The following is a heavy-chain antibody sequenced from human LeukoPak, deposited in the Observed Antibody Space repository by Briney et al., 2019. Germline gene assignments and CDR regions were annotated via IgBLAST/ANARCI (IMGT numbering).Heavy chain of an antibody. CDR1: GXTFSTYW. D-gene: IGHD4-17*01. CDR3: ARDSGLTTVATYWDY. CDR2: IKEDGSEK. V-gene: IGHV3-7*05. J-gene: IGHJ4*02. Sequence: PGGSLRLSCAASGXTFSTYWMSWVRQAPGKGLEWVANIKEDGSEKYYVDSVKGRFTISRDNAKNSLYLLMNSLRAEDTAVYYCARDSGLTTVATYWDYWGQGTLVTVSS.